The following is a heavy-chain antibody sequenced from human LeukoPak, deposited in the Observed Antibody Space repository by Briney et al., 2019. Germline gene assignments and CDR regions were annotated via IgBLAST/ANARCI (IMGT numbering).Heavy chain of an antibody. D-gene: IGHD3-22*01. CDR1: AFTFSDSF. J-gene: IGHJ4*02. V-gene: IGHV3-11*01. Sequence: GGSRRLSWAASAFTFSDSFMNWIRQAPGKGLEWLSYISHSGSNLDYAESVRGRFTISRDNANHSLYLQINSLRAEDTAVYYCARGDSSGVPDYWGQGTLVTVSS. CDR2: ISHSGSNL. CDR3: ARGDSSGVPDY.